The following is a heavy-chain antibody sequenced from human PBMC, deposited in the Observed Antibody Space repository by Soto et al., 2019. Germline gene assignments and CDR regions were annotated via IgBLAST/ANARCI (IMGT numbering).Heavy chain of an antibody. Sequence: SETLSLTCTVSGGSISSGAYYWTWIRQSPGKGLEWIGYIFHSGSTYSSPSLKSRLSLSVDTSQNQFSLTLRSVTAADTAMYYSARADAELRRFDPCSQGPLVTVSS. CDR2: IFHSGST. D-gene: IGHD1-7*01. V-gene: IGHV4-31*03. CDR1: GGSISSGAYY. CDR3: ARADAELRRFDP. J-gene: IGHJ5*02.